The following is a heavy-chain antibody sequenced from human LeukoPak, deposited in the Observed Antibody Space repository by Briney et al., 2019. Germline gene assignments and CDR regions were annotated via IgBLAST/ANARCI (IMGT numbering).Heavy chain of an antibody. V-gene: IGHV3-53*01. D-gene: IGHD3-10*01. CDR2: IYSGGST. CDR1: GFTVSSNY. CDR3: ARGGPWLSDAFDI. J-gene: IGHJ3*02. Sequence: GGSLRLSCAASGFTVSSNYMSWVRQAPGKGLEWVSVIYSGGSTYYADSVKGRFTISRDNSKNTLYLQMNSLRAEDTAVYYFARGGPWLSDAFDIWGQGTMVTVSS.